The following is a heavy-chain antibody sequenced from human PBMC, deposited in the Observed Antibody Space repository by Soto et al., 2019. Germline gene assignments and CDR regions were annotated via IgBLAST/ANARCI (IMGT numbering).Heavy chain of an antibody. Sequence: PGVSLRLSYAASGLSFSDYMMIWVRQAPGKGLEWVAKTTQDGSVKDYVDSVKGRFTISRDNAKSSLFLQTNSLRPDDTALYYCAKDMKWGGMTTIHYFDSWGQGTLVTVSS. J-gene: IGHJ4*02. D-gene: IGHD4-17*01. CDR1: GLSFSDYM. CDR3: AKDMKWGGMTTIHYFDS. CDR2: TTQDGSVK. V-gene: IGHV3-7*03.